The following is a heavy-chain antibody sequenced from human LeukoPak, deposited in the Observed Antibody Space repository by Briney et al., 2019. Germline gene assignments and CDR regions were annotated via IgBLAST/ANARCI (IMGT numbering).Heavy chain of an antibody. CDR2: MNPNSGNT. D-gene: IGHD3-3*01. CDR1: GYTFTSYD. CDR3: ARIRDFWSGSQNWFDP. V-gene: IGHV1-8*01. J-gene: IGHJ5*02. Sequence: GASVKVSCKASGYTFTSYDINWVRQATGQGLEWMGWMNPNSGNTGYAQKFQGRVTMTRNTSISTAYMELSSLRSEDTAVYYCARIRDFWSGSQNWFDPWGQGTLVTVSS.